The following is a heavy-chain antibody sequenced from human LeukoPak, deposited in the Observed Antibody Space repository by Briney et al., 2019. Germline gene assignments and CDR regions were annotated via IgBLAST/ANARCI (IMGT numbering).Heavy chain of an antibody. D-gene: IGHD3-22*01. Sequence: PSETLSLTCAVYGGSFSGYYWSWIRQPPGKGLEWIGYIYYSGSTNYNPSLKSRVTISVDTSKNQFSLKLSSVTAADTAVYYCARNYYDSSGYLGEGAFDIWGQGTMVTVSS. CDR2: IYYSGST. CDR1: GGSFSGYY. V-gene: IGHV4-59*01. CDR3: ARNYYDSSGYLGEGAFDI. J-gene: IGHJ3*02.